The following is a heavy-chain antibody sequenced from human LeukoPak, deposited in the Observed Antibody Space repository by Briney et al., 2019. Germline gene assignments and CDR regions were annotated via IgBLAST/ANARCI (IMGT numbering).Heavy chain of an antibody. CDR2: IYYSGST. CDR3: ARGTRDPYCSSTSCYLRAYYGMDV. J-gene: IGHJ6*02. V-gene: IGHV4-59*01. Sequence: PSETLSLTCTVYGDSISSYYWSWLRQPPGKGLEWLGYIYYSGSTNYNPSLKSRVTISVDTSKNQFSLKLSSVTAADTAVYYCARGTRDPYCSSTSCYLRAYYGMDVWGQGTTVTVSS. D-gene: IGHD2-2*01. CDR1: GDSISSYY.